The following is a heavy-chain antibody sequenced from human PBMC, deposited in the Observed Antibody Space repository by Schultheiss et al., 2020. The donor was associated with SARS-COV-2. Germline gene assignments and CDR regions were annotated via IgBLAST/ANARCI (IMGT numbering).Heavy chain of an antibody. CDR1: GGSFSGYY. CDR3: ARHKAAAGMSEYFQH. J-gene: IGHJ1*01. V-gene: IGHV4-34*01. CDR2: INHSGST. Sequence: SETLSLTCAVYGGSFSGYYWSWIRQPPGKGLEWIGEINHSGSTNYNPSLKSRVTISLDTSKNQFSLKLSSVTAADTAVYYCARHKAAAGMSEYFQHWGQGTLVTVSS. D-gene: IGHD6-13*01.